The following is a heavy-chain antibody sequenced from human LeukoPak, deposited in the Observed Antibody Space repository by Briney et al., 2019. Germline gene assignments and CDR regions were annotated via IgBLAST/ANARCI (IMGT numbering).Heavy chain of an antibody. Sequence: SVTVSCKASGGTFSSYAFSWVRQAPGQGLEWMGRIIPIFGTANYAQKLQGRVTITTDESTSTAYMELSSLRSEDTAVYYCATSVSGSGSPNYYYMDVWGKGTTVTVSS. V-gene: IGHV1-69*05. J-gene: IGHJ6*03. CDR3: ATSVSGSGSPNYYYMDV. D-gene: IGHD3-10*01. CDR2: IIPIFGTA. CDR1: GGTFSSYA.